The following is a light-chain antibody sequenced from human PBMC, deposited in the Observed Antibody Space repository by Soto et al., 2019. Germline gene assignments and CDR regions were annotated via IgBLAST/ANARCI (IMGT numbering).Light chain of an antibody. CDR1: SSDVGAYSY. CDR3: SSYAHGSIYV. J-gene: IGLJ1*01. Sequence: QSALTQPASVSGSPGESITIFFTGSSSDVGAYSYVSWYLQHPGKAPKLLIYGVGNRPSGVSARFSGSKSGNTASLTISGLQAEDEADYYCSSYAHGSIYVFGTGTKVTVL. CDR2: GVG. V-gene: IGLV2-14*01.